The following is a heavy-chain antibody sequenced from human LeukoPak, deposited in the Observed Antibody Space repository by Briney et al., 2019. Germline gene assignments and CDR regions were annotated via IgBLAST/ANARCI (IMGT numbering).Heavy chain of an antibody. D-gene: IGHD3-10*01. J-gene: IGHJ5*02. CDR1: GGSFSGYY. Sequence: SETLSLTCAVYGGSFSGYYWSWIRQPPGKGLEWIGEINHSGSTNYNPSLKSRVTISVDTSKNQFSLKLSSVTAADTAVYYCARPSMVRHRNNWFDPWGQGTLVTVSS. CDR3: ARPSMVRHRNNWFDP. CDR2: INHSGST. V-gene: IGHV4-34*01.